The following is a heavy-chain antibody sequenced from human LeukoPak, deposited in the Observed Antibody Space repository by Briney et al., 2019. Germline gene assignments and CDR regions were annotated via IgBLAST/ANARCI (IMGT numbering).Heavy chain of an antibody. CDR1: GSSFSSYS. V-gene: IGHV3-48*04. Sequence: GGSLRLSCEASGSSFSSYSMNWVRQAPGKGPEWVSYISSSSSPIYYADSVTGRFTISRDNAKNSLYLQMNSLRAEDTAVYYCARRAYYFDYWGQGTLVTVSS. CDR3: ARRAYYFDY. J-gene: IGHJ4*02. CDR2: ISSSSSPI.